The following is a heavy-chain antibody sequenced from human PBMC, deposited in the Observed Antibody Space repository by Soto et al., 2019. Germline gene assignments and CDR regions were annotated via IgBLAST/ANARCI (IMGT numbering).Heavy chain of an antibody. CDR3: ARVTTSYPSYYYYYMDV. D-gene: IGHD3-22*01. Sequence: SETLSLTCTVSGGSISSGGYYWSWIRQHPGKGLEWIGYIYYSGSTYYNPSLKSRVTISVDTSKNQFSLKLSSVTAADTAVYYCARVTTSYPSYYYYYMDVWGKGTTVTASS. V-gene: IGHV4-31*03. CDR2: IYYSGST. CDR1: GGSISSGGYY. J-gene: IGHJ6*03.